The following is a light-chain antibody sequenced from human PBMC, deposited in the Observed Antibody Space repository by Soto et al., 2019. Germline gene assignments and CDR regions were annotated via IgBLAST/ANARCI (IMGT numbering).Light chain of an antibody. CDR2: WAS. V-gene: IGKV4-1*01. Sequence: DIVMTHSPYSLAVSLGERATMNCKSSQSVLYSSNNKNHLAWYQQKPGQPPKLVIYWASTRESGVPDRFSGSGSGTDFTLTISSLQAEDVAVYYCQQYYGSPVTFGGGTKVDI. J-gene: IGKJ4*01. CDR3: QQYYGSPVT. CDR1: QSVLYSSNNKNH.